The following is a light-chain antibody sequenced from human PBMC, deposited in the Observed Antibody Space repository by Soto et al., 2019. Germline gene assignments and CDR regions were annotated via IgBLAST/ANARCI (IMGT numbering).Light chain of an antibody. Sequence: QSALTQPPSASGSPGQSVTISCTGTSSDVGGYNYVSWYQQHPGKAPKLMIYEVSKRPSGVPDRFSGSESGNTASLIVSGLQAEDEADYYCSSYAGSNNLRVFGTGTKLTVL. CDR3: SSYAGSNNLRV. CDR2: EVS. J-gene: IGLJ1*01. V-gene: IGLV2-8*01. CDR1: SSDVGGYNY.